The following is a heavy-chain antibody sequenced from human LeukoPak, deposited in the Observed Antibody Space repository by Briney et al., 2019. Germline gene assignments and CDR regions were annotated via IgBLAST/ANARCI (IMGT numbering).Heavy chain of an antibody. CDR1: GFTFSSYA. CDR2: ISGSGGST. Sequence: PGGSLRLSCAASGFTFSSYAMSWVRQAPGKGLEWVSAISGSGGSTCYADSVKGRFTISRDNSKNTLYLQMNSLRAEDTAVYYCAKDWYYDFWSGYLYYWGQGTLVTVSS. D-gene: IGHD3-3*01. V-gene: IGHV3-23*01. J-gene: IGHJ4*02. CDR3: AKDWYYDFWSGYLYY.